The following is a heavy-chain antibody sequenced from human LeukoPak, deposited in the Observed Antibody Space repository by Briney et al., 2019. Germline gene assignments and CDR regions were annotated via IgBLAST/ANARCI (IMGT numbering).Heavy chain of an antibody. J-gene: IGHJ4*02. D-gene: IGHD4-11*01. CDR1: GFTITTYW. CDR2: IKEDGSEK. V-gene: IGHV3-7*03. Sequence: TGGSLRLSCAASGFTITTYWMTWVRQAPGKGLEWVAKIKEDGSEKSYVDSVKGRFTISRDNSKNTLYLQMNSLRAEDTAVYYCARQTTVTTFDYWGQGTLVTVSS. CDR3: ARQTTVTTFDY.